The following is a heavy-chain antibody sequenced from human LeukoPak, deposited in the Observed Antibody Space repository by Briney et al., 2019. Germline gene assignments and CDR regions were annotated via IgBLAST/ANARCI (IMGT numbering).Heavy chain of an antibody. CDR3: ATLDSSGSHTDY. Sequence: ASVKVSCKASGYTFTSYDINWVRQAPGQGLEWMGWINPNSGGTNYAQKFQGRVTMTRDTSISTAYMELSRLRSDDTAVYYCATLDSSGSHTDYWGQGTLVTVSS. V-gene: IGHV1-2*02. CDR2: INPNSGGT. J-gene: IGHJ4*02. CDR1: GYTFTSYD. D-gene: IGHD6-19*01.